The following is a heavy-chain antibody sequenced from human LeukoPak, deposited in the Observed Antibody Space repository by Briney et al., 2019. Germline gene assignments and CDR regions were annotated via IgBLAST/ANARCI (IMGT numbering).Heavy chain of an antibody. D-gene: IGHD3-10*01. V-gene: IGHV4-59*01. CDR1: GGSISSYY. CDR3: ARDRAAPPIWFGESRTPPDYGMDV. Sequence: PSETLSLTCTVSGGSISSYYWSWIRQPPGKGLEWIGYIYYSGSTNYNPSLKSRVTISVDTSKNQFSLKLSSVTAADTAVYYCARDRAAPPIWFGESRTPPDYGMDVWGQGTTVTVSS. J-gene: IGHJ6*02. CDR2: IYYSGST.